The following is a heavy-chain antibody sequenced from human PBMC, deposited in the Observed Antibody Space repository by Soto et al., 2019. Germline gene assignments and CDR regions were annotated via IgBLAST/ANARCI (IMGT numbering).Heavy chain of an antibody. Sequence: ASVKVSCKASGYTFTSYGISWVRQAPGQGLEWMGWISAYNGNTNYAQKLQGRVSMTTDTSTSTAYMELRSLRSDDTAVYYCARGGQIAAADPTAYYYYGMDVWGQGTTVTVSS. D-gene: IGHD6-13*01. V-gene: IGHV1-18*01. CDR2: ISAYNGNT. CDR3: ARGGQIAAADPTAYYYYGMDV. CDR1: GYTFTSYG. J-gene: IGHJ6*02.